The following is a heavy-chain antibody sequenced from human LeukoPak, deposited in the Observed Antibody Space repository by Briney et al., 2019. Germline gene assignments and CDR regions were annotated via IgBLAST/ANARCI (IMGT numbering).Heavy chain of an antibody. V-gene: IGHV4-39*01. D-gene: IGHD3-10*01. CDR3: ARITIGTDAINI. CDR2: IYYSGST. Sequence: ANIYYSGSTYYNSSLKSRVTISVDTSKNQFSLTVNSVTAADTAVYYCARITIGTDAINIWGQGTMVTVSS. J-gene: IGHJ3*02.